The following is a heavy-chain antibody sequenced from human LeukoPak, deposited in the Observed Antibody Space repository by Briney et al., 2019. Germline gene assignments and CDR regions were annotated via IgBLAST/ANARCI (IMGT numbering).Heavy chain of an antibody. D-gene: IGHD5-24*01. CDR3: ARASRDGYQMRGWAFDI. J-gene: IGHJ3*02. Sequence: SSVKVSCKASGGTFSSYAISWERHAPGQGLEWMGGIIPIIGTANYAQKFQGRVTITTDESTSTAYMELSSLRSEDTAVYYCARASRDGYQMRGWAFDIWGQGTMVTVSS. CDR1: GGTFSSYA. V-gene: IGHV1-69*05. CDR2: IIPIIGTA.